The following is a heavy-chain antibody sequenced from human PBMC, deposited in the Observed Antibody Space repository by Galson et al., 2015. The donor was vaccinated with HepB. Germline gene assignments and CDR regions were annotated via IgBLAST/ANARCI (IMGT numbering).Heavy chain of an antibody. D-gene: IGHD2-15*01. J-gene: IGHJ4*02. Sequence: ETLSLTCAVSGYSISSGYYWGWIRQPPGKGLEWIGSIYHSGSTYYNPSLKSRVTISVDTSKNQFSLKLSSVTAADTAVYYCARALLAPQYWGQGTLVTVSS. V-gene: IGHV4-38-2*01. CDR2: IYHSGST. CDR1: GYSISSGYY. CDR3: ARALLAPQY.